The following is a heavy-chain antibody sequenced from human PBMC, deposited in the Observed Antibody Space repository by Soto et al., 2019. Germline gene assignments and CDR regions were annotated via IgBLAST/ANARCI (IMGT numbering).Heavy chain of an antibody. J-gene: IGHJ4*02. CDR3: AKRGYSSGWPDY. V-gene: IGHV3-23*01. Sequence: WSLRLSCAASGFTFSSYAMSWVRQAPGKGLEWVSAISGSGGSTYYADSVKGRFTISRDNSKNTLYLQMNSLRAEDTAVYYCAKRGYSSGWPDYWGQGTLVTVSS. CDR2: ISGSGGST. CDR1: GFTFSSYA. D-gene: IGHD6-19*01.